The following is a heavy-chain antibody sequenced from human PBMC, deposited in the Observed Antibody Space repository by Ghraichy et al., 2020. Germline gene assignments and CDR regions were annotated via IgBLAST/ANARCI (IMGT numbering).Heavy chain of an antibody. CDR2: ISGGAIT. CDR3: AKSMIEETPTHHDDVRGSYRYRATHRGVLDV. Sequence: GGSLRLSCAASGFTFRNYAMSWVRQAPGKGLEWVSSISGGAITIYTDSVKGRFTISRDNSRNTLSLQVNGLTAEDTAVYYCAKSMIEETPTHHDDVRGSYRYRATHRGVLDVWGQGTMVTVSS. J-gene: IGHJ3*01. CDR1: GFTFRNYA. D-gene: IGHD3-16*02. V-gene: IGHV3-23*01.